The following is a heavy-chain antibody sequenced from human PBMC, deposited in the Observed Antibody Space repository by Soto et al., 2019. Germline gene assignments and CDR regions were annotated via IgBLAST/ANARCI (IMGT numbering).Heavy chain of an antibody. CDR3: ARARITMVREVIKYNMDV. Sequence: SATLSITCTVSGGSISSYYWSWIRRPPGKGLEWIGYIYNSGSTHSNPSLQSRVTISVDTSKNQFSLKLSSVTAADTGIYYCARARITMVREVIKYNMDVWGQGTTVTVSS. V-gene: IGHV4-59*01. D-gene: IGHD3-10*01. CDR1: GGSISSYY. CDR2: IYNSGST. J-gene: IGHJ6*02.